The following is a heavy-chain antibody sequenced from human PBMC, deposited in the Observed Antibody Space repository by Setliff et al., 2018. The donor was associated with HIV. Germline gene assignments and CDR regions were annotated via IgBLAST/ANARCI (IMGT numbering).Heavy chain of an antibody. D-gene: IGHD3-10*01. Sequence: GASVKVSCKASGDTFTDSYIHWMRQAPGQGLEWMGWINPNYGDTIYAQNFQGRVTMTRDTSISTAYMQLNNLTSDDAAEYYCARGRMISMVRGFKNFDYWGQGTLVTAPQ. CDR3: ARGRMISMVRGFKNFDY. J-gene: IGHJ4*02. CDR1: GDTFTDSY. CDR2: INPNYGDT. V-gene: IGHV1-2*02.